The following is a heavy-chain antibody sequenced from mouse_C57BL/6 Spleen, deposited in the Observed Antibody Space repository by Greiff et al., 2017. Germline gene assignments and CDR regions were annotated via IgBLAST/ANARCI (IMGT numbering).Heavy chain of an antibody. D-gene: IGHD3-2*02. CDR1: GYTFTSYW. J-gene: IGHJ4*01. CDR3: ARGWDSSGYVRGAMDY. CDR2: IDPSDSYT. V-gene: IGHV1-69*01. Sequence: QVQLQQPGAELVMPGASVKLSCKASGYTFTSYWMHWVKQRPGQGLEWIGEIDPSDSYTNYNQKFKGKSTLTVDKSSSTAYRQLSSLTSGDSAVYYGARGWDSSGYVRGAMDYWGQGTSVTVSS.